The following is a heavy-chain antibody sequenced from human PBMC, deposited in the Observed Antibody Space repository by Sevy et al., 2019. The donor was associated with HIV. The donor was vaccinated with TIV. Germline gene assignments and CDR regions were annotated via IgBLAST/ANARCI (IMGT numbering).Heavy chain of an antibody. V-gene: IGHV3-11*01. D-gene: IGHD3-16*01. CDR1: GFTFASYG. J-gene: IGHJ4*02. Sequence: GGSLRLSCAASGFTFASYGMSWIRQAPGKGLEWVSFISSGGSTKYYGDSVRGRFTISRDNAKNSLYLQMNSLRAEDTAVYYCAREDRRREGEPYFDYWGQGTLVTVSS. CDR2: ISSGGSTK. CDR3: AREDRRREGEPYFDY.